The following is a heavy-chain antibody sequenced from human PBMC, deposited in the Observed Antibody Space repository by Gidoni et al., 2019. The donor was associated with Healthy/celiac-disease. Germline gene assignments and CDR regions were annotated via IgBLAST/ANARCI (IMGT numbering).Heavy chain of an antibody. V-gene: IGHV4-31*03. D-gene: IGHD3-9*01. CDR3: ARLMYYDILTGYSPYYFDY. J-gene: IGHJ4*02. CDR1: GGSISSGGYY. Sequence: QVQLQESGPGLVKPSQTLSLTSTVSGGSISSGGYYRSWIRQHPGKGLEWFGYIYSSGSTYYNPSLKSRVTISVDTSKNQFSLKLSSVTAADTAVYYCARLMYYDILTGYSPYYFDYWGQGTLVTVSS. CDR2: IYSSGST.